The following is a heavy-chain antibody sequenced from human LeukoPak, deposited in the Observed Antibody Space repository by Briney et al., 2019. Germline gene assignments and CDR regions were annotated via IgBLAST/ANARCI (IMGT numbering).Heavy chain of an antibody. D-gene: IGHD2-8*01. CDR1: GFTFSSYW. CDR2: IKQDGSEK. V-gene: IGHV3-7*01. J-gene: IGHJ6*03. CDR3: ARLPRDCTNGVCYQYYYYYMDV. Sequence: GGSLRLSCAASGFTFSSYWMSWVRQAPGKWLEWVANIKQDGSEKYYVDSVKGRFTISRDNAKNSLYLQMNSLRAEDTAVYYCARLPRDCTNGVCYQYYYYYMDVWGKGTTVTVSS.